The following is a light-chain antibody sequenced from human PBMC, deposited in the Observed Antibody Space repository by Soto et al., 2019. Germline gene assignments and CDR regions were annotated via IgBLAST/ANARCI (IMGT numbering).Light chain of an antibody. CDR2: AAS. V-gene: IGKV1-39*01. Sequence: IQMTQSTSSLSASVGDRVTITCRASQSISRYLNWYQQKPGKAPKILIYAASSLQSGVPARFSGSGSGTDFTLSISSLQPEDFVTYYCQQSYSTPITFGQGTRREIK. CDR1: QSISRY. J-gene: IGKJ5*01. CDR3: QQSYSTPIT.